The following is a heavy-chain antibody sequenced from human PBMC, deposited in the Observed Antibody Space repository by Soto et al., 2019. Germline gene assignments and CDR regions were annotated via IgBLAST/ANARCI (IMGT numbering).Heavy chain of an antibody. V-gene: IGHV5-51*01. CDR2: IYPGDSDT. CDR3: ARHMGQGEVPAAIVGPYYYYRMDV. CDR1: GYSFTSYW. Sequence: GESLKISCKGSGYSFTSYWIGWVRQMPGKGLEWMGIIYPGDSDTRYSPSFQGQVTISADKSISTAYLQWSSLKASDTAMYYCARHMGQGEVPAAIVGPYYYYRMDVWGQGTTVTVSS. J-gene: IGHJ6*02. D-gene: IGHD2-2*01.